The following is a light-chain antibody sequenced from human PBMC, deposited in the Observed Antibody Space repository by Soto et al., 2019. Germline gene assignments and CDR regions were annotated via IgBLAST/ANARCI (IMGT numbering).Light chain of an antibody. CDR2: EDN. V-gene: IGLV1-51*02. CDR1: RSNIENNY. Sequence: QSVLTQPPSVSAAPGKTVTISFSGGRSNIENNYVSWYQHFPGTAPKLLIYEDNNRPSGIPDRFSGSNSGTSATLGITGLQTGDEADYYCVTWDGNLSAGVFGGGTQLTVL. J-gene: IGLJ2*01. CDR3: VTWDGNLSAGV.